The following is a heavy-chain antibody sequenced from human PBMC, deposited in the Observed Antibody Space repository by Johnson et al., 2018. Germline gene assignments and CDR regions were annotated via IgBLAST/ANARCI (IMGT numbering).Heavy chain of an antibody. J-gene: IGHJ3*02. Sequence: QVQLQESGGGVVQPGRSLRLSCAASGFTFSRYGMHWVRQAPGKGLEWVAVISYDGTNKYYTDPVRGRFTIPRDNSKNTLYMKMNSLRTEDTAVYYCAKVALRYFDWLHAAFDIWGQGKMVTVSS. V-gene: IGHV3-30*18. CDR2: ISYDGTNK. D-gene: IGHD3-9*01. CDR1: GFTFSRYG. CDR3: AKVALRYFDWLHAAFDI.